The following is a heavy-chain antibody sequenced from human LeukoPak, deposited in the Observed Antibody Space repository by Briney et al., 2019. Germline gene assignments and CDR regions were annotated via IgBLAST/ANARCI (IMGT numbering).Heavy chain of an antibody. CDR3: AKDSDYGDYGGGYYFDY. D-gene: IGHD4-17*01. Sequence: GGSLRLSCAASGFTFSNYAMSWVRQAPGKGLEWVAVISYDGSNKYYADSVKGRFTISRDNSKNTLYLQMNSLRAEDTAVYYCAKDSDYGDYGGGYYFDYWGQGTLVTVSS. V-gene: IGHV3-30*18. CDR2: ISYDGSNK. J-gene: IGHJ4*02. CDR1: GFTFSNYA.